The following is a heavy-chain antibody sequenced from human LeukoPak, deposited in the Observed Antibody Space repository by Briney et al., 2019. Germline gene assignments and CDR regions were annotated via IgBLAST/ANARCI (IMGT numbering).Heavy chain of an antibody. CDR1: GGSISSSTYY. CDR3: ARQVSRGLFGY. V-gene: IGHV4-39*01. J-gene: IGHJ4*02. Sequence: PSETLSLTCTVSGGSISSSTYYWVWIRQPPGKGLEWIGSMSYSGSTYYNPSLKSRVTISVDTSKNQFSLKLSSVTAADTTVYYCARQVSRGLFGYWGQGTLVTVSS. CDR2: MSYSGST.